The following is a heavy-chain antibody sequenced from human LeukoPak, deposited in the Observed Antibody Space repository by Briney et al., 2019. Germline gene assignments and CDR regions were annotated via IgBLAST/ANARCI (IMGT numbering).Heavy chain of an antibody. J-gene: IGHJ4*02. CDR2: INPNSGCT. V-gene: IGHV1-2*04. Sequence: ASVKVSCKASGYTFTGYYMHWVRQAPGQGLEWRGWINPNSGCTNYAQKCQGWVTMDRNTSISTAYMEVSRLGSDDTAVYYCARECAGGMVATGGYWGQGTLVTVSS. CDR3: ARECAGGMVATGGY. D-gene: IGHD5-12*01. CDR1: GYTFTGYY.